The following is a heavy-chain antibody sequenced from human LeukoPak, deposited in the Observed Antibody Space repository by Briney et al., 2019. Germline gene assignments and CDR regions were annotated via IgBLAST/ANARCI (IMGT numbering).Heavy chain of an antibody. CDR2: INPNSGGT. J-gene: IGHJ6*03. CDR1: GYTFTAYY. V-gene: IGHV1-2*02. CDR3: ARLSVFSYSNDMDV. Sequence: ASVKVSCKTSGYTFTAYYMHGVRQAPGQGLEWMGWINPNSGGTKYAQKFQGRVTMTRDTSISTAYMELSRLRSDDTAVYYCARLSVFSYSNDMDVWGKGTTVTVSS. D-gene: IGHD4-11*01.